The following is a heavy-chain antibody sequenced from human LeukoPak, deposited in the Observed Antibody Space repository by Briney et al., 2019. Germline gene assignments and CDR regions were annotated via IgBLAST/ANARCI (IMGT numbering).Heavy chain of an antibody. D-gene: IGHD6-19*01. J-gene: IGHJ5*02. Sequence: GGTLRLSCAASGFTFSTYGMNWVRQAPGKGLEWVSAISGRDGNTYYADSVKGRFTISRDNSKNTLYLQLDSLRAEDTAVYYCARGLAVAGSSWFDPWGQGTLVSVSS. CDR3: ARGLAVAGSSWFDP. CDR2: ISGRDGNT. CDR1: GFTFSTYG. V-gene: IGHV3-23*01.